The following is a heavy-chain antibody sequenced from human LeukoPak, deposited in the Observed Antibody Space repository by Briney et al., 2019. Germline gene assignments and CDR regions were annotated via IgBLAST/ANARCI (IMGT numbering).Heavy chain of an antibody. CDR2: SYYSGST. CDR1: GGSISSSSYY. V-gene: IGHV4-39*01. CDR3: ARLPSLLFGELSWFDP. D-gene: IGHD3-10*02. J-gene: IGHJ5*02. Sequence: PSETLSLTCTVSGGSISSSSYYWGWIRQPPGKGLEWIGSSYYSGSTYYNPSLKSRVTISVDTSKYPFCLKLSSVTSAEKAVSYLARLPSLLFGELSWFDPWGQGTLVTVSS.